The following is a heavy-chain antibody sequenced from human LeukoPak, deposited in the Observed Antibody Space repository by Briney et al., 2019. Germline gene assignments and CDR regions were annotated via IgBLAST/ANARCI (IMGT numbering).Heavy chain of an antibody. D-gene: IGHD6-19*01. CDR2: INPNSGGT. Sequence: ASVKVSCKASGYTFTGYYMHWVRQAPGQGLEWMGWINPNSGGTNYAQKFQGRVTMTRDTSISTAYMELSRLRSDGTAVYYCAILVAVAGNVDYWGQGTLVTVSS. CDR3: AILVAVAGNVDY. V-gene: IGHV1-2*02. J-gene: IGHJ4*02. CDR1: GYTFTGYY.